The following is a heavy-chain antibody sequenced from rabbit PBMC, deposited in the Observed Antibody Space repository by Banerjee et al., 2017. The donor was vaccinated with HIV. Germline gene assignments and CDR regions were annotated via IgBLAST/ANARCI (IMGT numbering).Heavy chain of an antibody. Sequence: QSLEESGGDLVKPGASLTLTCTASGFSFSSNYYMCWVRQAPGKGLEWIACIYVRGSGSTYYASWAKGRFTISKTSSTTVTLQMTSLTAADTATYFCARGDFAPYFNLWGPGTLVTVS. CDR3: ARGDFAPYFNL. CDR1: GFSFSSNYY. J-gene: IGHJ4*01. V-gene: IGHV1S40*01. D-gene: IGHD4-2*01. CDR2: IYVRGSGST.